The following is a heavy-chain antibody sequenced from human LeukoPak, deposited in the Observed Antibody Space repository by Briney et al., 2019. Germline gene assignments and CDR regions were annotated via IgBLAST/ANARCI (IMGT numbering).Heavy chain of an antibody. D-gene: IGHD4-23*01. Sequence: PSETLSLTCTVSGGSISSSSYYWGWIRQPPGKGLEWIGSIYYSGSTYYNPSLKSRVTISVDTSKNQFSLKLSSVTAADTAVYYCARRRWGWFDYWGQGTLVTVSS. V-gene: IGHV4-39*01. CDR3: ARRRWGWFDY. CDR1: GGSISSSSYY. CDR2: IYYSGST. J-gene: IGHJ4*02.